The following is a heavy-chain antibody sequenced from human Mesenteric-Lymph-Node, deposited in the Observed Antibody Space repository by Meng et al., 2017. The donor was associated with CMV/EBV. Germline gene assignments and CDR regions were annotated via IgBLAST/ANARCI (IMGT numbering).Heavy chain of an antibody. CDR2: TYYRSKWYT. Sequence: SETLSLTCAISGDSVSSNDATWNWIRQSPSRGREWLRRTYYRSKWYTDYAVSVKGRIAINPDTAKNQFSLQLNSVTPEDTAVYYCLRDGTWGHWGQGTLVTVSS. CDR1: GDSVSSNDAT. CDR3: LRDGTWGH. J-gene: IGHJ4*02. V-gene: IGHV6-1*01. D-gene: IGHD3-16*01.